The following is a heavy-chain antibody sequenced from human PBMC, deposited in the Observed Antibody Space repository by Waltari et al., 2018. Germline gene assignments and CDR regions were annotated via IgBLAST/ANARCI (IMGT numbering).Heavy chain of an antibody. J-gene: IGHJ5*02. CDR3: ARAYH. CDR1: GFSFSSNW. V-gene: IGHV3-7*02. CDR2: IKQDGGEE. Sequence: EVQLVESGGGWVQPGGSLRLSCAAFGFSFSSNWMSWVRQAPGKGLEWVASIKQDGGEEYYVDSVKGRFTISRDNAKNSLYLQMNNLRVEDTAIYYCARAYHWGQGTLVTVSS.